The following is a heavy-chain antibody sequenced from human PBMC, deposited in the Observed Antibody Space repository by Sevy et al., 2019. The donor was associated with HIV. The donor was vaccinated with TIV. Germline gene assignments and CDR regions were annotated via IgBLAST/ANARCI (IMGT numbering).Heavy chain of an antibody. CDR2: INSKSGAT. J-gene: IGHJ4*02. V-gene: IGHV1-2*02. CDR1: GHTSSDYY. Sequence: ASVKVSCKASGHTSSDYYIQWVRQAPGQGVEWMGWINSKSGATSYPQKFQGRVTMTSDTSIRTAYMERSRLRSDDTAVYYCATEYSYDYWVQGTLVTVSS. D-gene: IGHD4-4*01. CDR3: ATEYSYDY.